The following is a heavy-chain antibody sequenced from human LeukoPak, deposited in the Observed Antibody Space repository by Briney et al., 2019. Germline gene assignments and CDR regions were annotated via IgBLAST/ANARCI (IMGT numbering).Heavy chain of an antibody. Sequence: SVKVSRKASGGTFSSYAISCVRQAPGHGLEWMGRIIPIFGIANYAQKFQGRVTITADKSTSTAYMELSSLRSEDTAVYYCARDQAVVVAAEDYYGMDVWGQGTTVTVSS. V-gene: IGHV1-69*04. CDR1: GGTFSSYA. D-gene: IGHD2-15*01. J-gene: IGHJ6*02. CDR2: IIPIFGIA. CDR3: ARDQAVVVAAEDYYGMDV.